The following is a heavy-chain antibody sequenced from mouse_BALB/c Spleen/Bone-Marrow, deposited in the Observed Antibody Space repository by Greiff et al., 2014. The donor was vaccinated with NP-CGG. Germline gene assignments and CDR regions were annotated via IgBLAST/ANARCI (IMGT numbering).Heavy chain of an antibody. Sequence: EVKLEESGGGLVKPGGSLKLSCAASGFTFSDFYMYWVRQTPEKRLEWVATISYGGSYIYYPDSVKGRFTISRDDAKNNLYLQMSSRKSEDTAMYYCARDRGVQGYAMDYWGQGTSVTVSS. D-gene: IGHD2-14*01. J-gene: IGHJ4*01. CDR3: ARDRGVQGYAMDY. CDR2: ISYGGSYI. CDR1: GFTFSDFY. V-gene: IGHV5-4*02.